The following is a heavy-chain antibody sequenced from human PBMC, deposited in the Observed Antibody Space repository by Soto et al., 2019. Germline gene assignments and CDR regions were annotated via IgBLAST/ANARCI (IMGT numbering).Heavy chain of an antibody. Sequence: SVKVSCKASGGTFSSYAISWVRQAPGQGLEWMGGIIPIFGTANYAQKFQGRVTITADKSTSTAYMELSSLRSEDTAVYYCARVSRGREGSGCSQLYYYGMDVWGQGTTVTVSS. CDR3: ARVSRGREGSGCSQLYYYGMDV. V-gene: IGHV1-69*06. D-gene: IGHD6-19*01. CDR1: GGTFSSYA. J-gene: IGHJ6*02. CDR2: IIPIFGTA.